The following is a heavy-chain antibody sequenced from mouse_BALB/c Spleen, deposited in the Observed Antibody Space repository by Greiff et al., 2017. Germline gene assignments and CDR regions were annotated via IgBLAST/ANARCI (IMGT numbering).Heavy chain of an antibody. V-gene: IGHV2-2*02. CDR3: ARSPGYNAMDY. CDR1: GFSLTSYG. J-gene: IGHJ4*01. CDR2: IWSGGST. Sequence: QVQLQQSGPGLVQPSQSLSITCTVSGFSLTSYGVHWVRQSPGKGLEWLGVIWSGGSTDYNAAFISRLSISKDNSKSQVFFKMNSLQANDTARYYCARSPGYNAMDYWGQGTSVTVSS.